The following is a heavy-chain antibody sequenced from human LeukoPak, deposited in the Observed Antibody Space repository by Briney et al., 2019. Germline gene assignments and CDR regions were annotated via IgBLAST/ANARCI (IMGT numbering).Heavy chain of an antibody. V-gene: IGHV1-8*01. D-gene: IGHD2-15*01. CDR1: GYTFTSYD. Sequence: ASVKVSCKASGYTFTSYDIHWVRQATGQGLAWMGWMNPNSGNTGYAQKFQGRVTMTRNTSISTAYMELSSLRSEDTAVYYCARLHRHPTGYCSGGSCHGFDPWGQGTLVTVSS. CDR2: MNPNSGNT. CDR3: ARLHRHPTGYCSGGSCHGFDP. J-gene: IGHJ5*02.